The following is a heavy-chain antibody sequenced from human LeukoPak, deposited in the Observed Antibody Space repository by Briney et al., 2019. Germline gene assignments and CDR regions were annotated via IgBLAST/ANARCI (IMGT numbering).Heavy chain of an antibody. D-gene: IGHD6-19*01. CDR1: GFTFSSYS. CDR3: ARDRWHSSGWYTGEFDY. Sequence: GGSLRLSCAASGFTFSSYSMNWVRQAPGKGLEWVSSISSSSSYIYYADSVKGRFTISRDNAKNSLYLQMNSLRAEDTAVYYCARDRWHSSGWYTGEFDYWGREPWSPSPQ. CDR2: ISSSSSYI. V-gene: IGHV3-21*01. J-gene: IGHJ4*02.